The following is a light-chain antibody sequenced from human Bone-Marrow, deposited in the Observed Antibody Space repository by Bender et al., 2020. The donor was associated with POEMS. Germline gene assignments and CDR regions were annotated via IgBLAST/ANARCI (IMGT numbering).Light chain of an antibody. V-gene: IGLV3-19*01. CDR2: GKD. CDR3: NSRDRSGDHPV. J-gene: IGLJ2*01. CDR1: SLRSYY. Sequence: SSELTQDPAVSVALGQTVRITCQGDSLRSYYASWYQQKTGQAPILVINGKDNRPSGIPDRFSASNSGNTASLTITGAQAEDEADYYCNSRDRSGDHPVFGGGTKLTVL.